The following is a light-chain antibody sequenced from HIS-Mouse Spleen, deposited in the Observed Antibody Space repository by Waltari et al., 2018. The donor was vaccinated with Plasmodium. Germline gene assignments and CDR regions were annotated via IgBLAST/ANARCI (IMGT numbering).Light chain of an antibody. CDR3: YSTDSSGNHRV. CDR1: ALPKKY. V-gene: IGLV3-10*01. J-gene: IGLJ3*02. CDR2: EDS. Sequence: SYDLTQPPSVSVSPGQTARITCSGDALPKKYAYWYQQKAGQAPVLVSYEDSKRPSGIPEGFSGSSSGTMATLTISGAQVEDEADYYCYSTDSSGNHRVFGGGTKLTVL.